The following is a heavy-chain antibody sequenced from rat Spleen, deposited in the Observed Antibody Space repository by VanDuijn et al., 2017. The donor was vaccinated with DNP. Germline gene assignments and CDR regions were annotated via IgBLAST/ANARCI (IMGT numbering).Heavy chain of an antibody. CDR1: GFIFSNYW. Sequence: EVQLVESGGGPVQPGRSLKLSCVASGFIFSNYWMTWIRQAPGKGLEWVASITNTGDGSYYSDSVKGRFSISRDNTKSTLYLQVNSLRSEDTATYYCATGIGDYWGQGVMVTVSS. J-gene: IGHJ2*01. D-gene: IGHD1-11*01. CDR2: ITNTGDGS. V-gene: IGHV5-31*01. CDR3: ATGIGDY.